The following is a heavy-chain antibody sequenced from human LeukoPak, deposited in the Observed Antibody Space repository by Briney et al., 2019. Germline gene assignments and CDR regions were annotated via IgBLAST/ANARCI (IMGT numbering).Heavy chain of an antibody. Sequence: SETLSLTCTISGGSVTSNGYYWGWIRQPPGKGLEWIGSIYYSGSTYYNPSLKSRVTISVDTSKNQFSLKLSSVTAADTAVYYCARAPRDYYDSNDAFDIWGQGTMVTVSS. CDR2: IYYSGST. CDR3: ARAPRDYYDSNDAFDI. CDR1: GGSVTSNGYY. D-gene: IGHD3-22*01. V-gene: IGHV4-39*07. J-gene: IGHJ3*02.